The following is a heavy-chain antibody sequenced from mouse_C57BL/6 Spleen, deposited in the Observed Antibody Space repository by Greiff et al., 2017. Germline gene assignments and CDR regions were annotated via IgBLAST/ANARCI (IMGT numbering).Heavy chain of an antibody. Sequence: QVQLQQPGAELVRPGSSVKLSCKASGYTFTSYWMHWVKQRPIQGLEWIGNIDPSDSETHYNQKFKDKATLTVDKSSSTAYMQLSSLTSEDSAVYYCARHYDYVGQFAYWGQGTLVTVSA. D-gene: IGHD2-4*01. J-gene: IGHJ3*01. V-gene: IGHV1-52*01. CDR1: GYTFTSYW. CDR2: IDPSDSET. CDR3: ARHYDYVGQFAY.